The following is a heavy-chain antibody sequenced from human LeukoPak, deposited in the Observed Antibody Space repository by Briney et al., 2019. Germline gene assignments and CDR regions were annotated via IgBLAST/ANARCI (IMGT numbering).Heavy chain of an antibody. Sequence: GGSLRLSCAASGFTFSEAWMSWVRQAPGKGLEWVGLIKTAGGTPDYAAPVKGRFTISRDDSKNTLYLQMNSLKVEDTAVYYCARPIVLGTFDIWGQGTMVTVSS. CDR3: ARPIVLGTFDI. D-gene: IGHD2-8*02. V-gene: IGHV3-15*01. J-gene: IGHJ3*02. CDR2: IKTAGGTP. CDR1: GFTFSEAW.